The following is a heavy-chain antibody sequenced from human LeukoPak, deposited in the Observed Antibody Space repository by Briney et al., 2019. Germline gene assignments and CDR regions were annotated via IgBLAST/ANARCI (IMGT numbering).Heavy chain of an antibody. CDR3: ARISTVTTWSFGY. V-gene: IGHV4-59*01. CDR1: GGSISSYY. J-gene: IGHJ4*02. Sequence: SETLSLTCTVSGGSISSYYWSWIREPPGKGLEWIGYIYYSGSTNYNPSLKSRVTISVDTSKNQFSLKLSSVTAADTAVYYCARISTVTTWSFGYWGQGTLVTVSS. D-gene: IGHD4-11*01. CDR2: IYYSGST.